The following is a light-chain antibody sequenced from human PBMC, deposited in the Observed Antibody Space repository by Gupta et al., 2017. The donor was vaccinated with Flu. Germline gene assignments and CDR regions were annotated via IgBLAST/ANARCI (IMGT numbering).Light chain of an antibody. CDR3: SSHAGRVTWV. CDR2: DVT. Sequence: QSAPTQPRPVSGSPGQSLPISCTGTSNDVGCSNRVSWYEQRPGKAHKLILYDVTERPSGVPDRFSGSKSGNTASLTISGLQADDEADYYCSSHAGRVTWVFGTGTTVTVL. CDR1: SNDVGCSNR. V-gene: IGLV2-11*01. J-gene: IGLJ1*01.